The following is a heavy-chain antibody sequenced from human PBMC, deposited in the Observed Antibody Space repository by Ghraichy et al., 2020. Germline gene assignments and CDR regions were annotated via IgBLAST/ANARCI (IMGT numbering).Heavy chain of an antibody. V-gene: IGHV1-46*03. CDR1: GHTFNTYY. J-gene: IGHJ6*03. CDR2: IDPSTGGT. CDR3: AGSNTSYYMDV. Sequence: ASVKVSCKASGHTFNTYYVHWVRQAPGQGLEWMGVIDPSTGGTAYAQRFQGRVSLTRDTSTSTIFLEVSSLRSEDTVMYYCAGSNTSYYMDVWGKGTAVTVSS. D-gene: IGHD2-2*01.